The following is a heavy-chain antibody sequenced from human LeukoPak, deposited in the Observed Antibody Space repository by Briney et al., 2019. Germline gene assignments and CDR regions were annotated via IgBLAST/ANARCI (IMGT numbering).Heavy chain of an antibody. D-gene: IGHD4-17*01. V-gene: IGHV1-2*06. J-gene: IGHJ4*02. CDR2: INPNSGGT. CDR1: GYTFTGYY. Sequence: ASVKVSCKASGYTFTGYYMHWVRQAPGQGLEWMGRINPNSGGTNYAQKFQGRVTMTRDTSISTAYMELSRLRSDDTAVYYCARVFDYGDPRPPFDYWGQGTLVTVSS. CDR3: ARVFDYGDPRPPFDY.